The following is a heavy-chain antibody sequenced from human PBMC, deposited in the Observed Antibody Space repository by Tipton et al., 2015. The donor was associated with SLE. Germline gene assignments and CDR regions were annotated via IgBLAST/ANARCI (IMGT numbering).Heavy chain of an antibody. D-gene: IGHD3-16*02. CDR1: GGSFSGYY. J-gene: IGHJ3*02. Sequence: LRLSCAVYGGSFSGYYWSWIRQPPGKGLEWIGEINHSGSTNYNPSLKSRVTISVDTSKNQFSLKLSSVTAADTAVYYCARGLRNDYVWGSYRRRGAFDIWGQGTMVTVSS. CDR3: ARGLRNDYVWGSYRRRGAFDI. CDR2: INHSGST. V-gene: IGHV4-34*01.